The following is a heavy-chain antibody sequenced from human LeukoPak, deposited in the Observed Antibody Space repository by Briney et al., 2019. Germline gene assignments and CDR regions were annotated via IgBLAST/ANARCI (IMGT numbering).Heavy chain of an antibody. Sequence: ASVKVSCKVSGYTLTELSMHWVRQAPGKGLEWMGGFDPEDGETIYAQKFQGRVTMTEDTSTDTAYMELSSLRSEDTAVYYCATDRTFGGVIVTPLDYWGQGTLVTVSS. CDR1: GYTLTELS. J-gene: IGHJ4*02. D-gene: IGHD3-16*02. CDR3: ATDRTFGGVIVTPLDY. CDR2: FDPEDGET. V-gene: IGHV1-24*01.